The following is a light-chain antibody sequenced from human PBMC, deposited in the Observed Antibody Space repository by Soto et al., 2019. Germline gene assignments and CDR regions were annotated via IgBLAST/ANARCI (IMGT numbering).Light chain of an antibody. CDR3: SSXXSSSPYVV. Sequence: QSVLTQPASVSGSPGQSITISCTGTSSDVGGYNYVSWYQQYPGKAPKLMIYDVSNRPSGVSNRFSGSKSGNTASLTISGLQAEDEADYYCSSXXSSSPYVVFGGGTKVTV. CDR1: SSDVGGYNY. CDR2: DVS. V-gene: IGLV2-14*01. J-gene: IGLJ2*01.